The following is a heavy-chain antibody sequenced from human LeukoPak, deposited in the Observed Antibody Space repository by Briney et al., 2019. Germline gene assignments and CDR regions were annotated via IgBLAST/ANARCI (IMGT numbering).Heavy chain of an antibody. CDR2: ISSSTNTM. CDR3: ARDYRSSTSRTLGV. J-gene: IGHJ6*02. V-gene: IGHV3-48*02. D-gene: IGHD2-2*01. CDR1: GFTFSSYS. Sequence: GGSLRLSCAASGFTFSSYSMNWVRQAPGKGLEWVSYISSSTNTMYYADSVKGRFTISRDNARNSLYLQMNSLSDEDTAVYYCARDYRSSTSRTLGVWGQGTTVTVSS.